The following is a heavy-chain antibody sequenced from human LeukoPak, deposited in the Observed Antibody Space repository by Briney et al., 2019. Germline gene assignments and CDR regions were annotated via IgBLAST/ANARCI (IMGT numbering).Heavy chain of an antibody. J-gene: IGHJ4*02. V-gene: IGHV3-53*01. CDR3: ILTTVTTSVEY. Sequence: GGSLRLSCAASGFTLSSNYMSWVRQAPGKGLEWVSVIYNAVTIHYPDSVKGRFTISSDHSKNTVYLQMNSLRAEDTAVYYCILTTVTTSVEYWGQGTLVTVSS. CDR1: GFTLSSNY. CDR2: IYNAVTI. D-gene: IGHD4-17*01.